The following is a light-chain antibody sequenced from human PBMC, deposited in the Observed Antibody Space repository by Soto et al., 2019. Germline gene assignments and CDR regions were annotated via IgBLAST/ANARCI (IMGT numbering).Light chain of an antibody. Sequence: DIQMTQSPSTLSAFIGDRVTITCRASQNIGSWLAWYQQKPGKAPKLLISKASTLETGVPSKFSGSGSGIEFTLTISSLQPDDVATYSCQQYASYPLTFGGGTKVEIK. V-gene: IGKV1-5*03. J-gene: IGKJ4*01. CDR2: KAS. CDR1: QNIGSW. CDR3: QQYASYPLT.